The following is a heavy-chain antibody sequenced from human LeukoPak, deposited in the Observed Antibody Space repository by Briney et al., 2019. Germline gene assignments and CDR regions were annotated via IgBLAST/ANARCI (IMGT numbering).Heavy chain of an antibody. CDR1: GGSFSGYY. J-gene: IGHJ5*02. Sequence: SETLSLTCAVYGGSFSGYYWSWIRQPPGKGLEWIGEINHSGSTNYNPSLKSRVTISVDTSKNQFSLKLSSVTAADTAVYYCARGPPVVITFGGVIVIPRLRPNWFDPWGQGTLVTVSS. CDR2: INHSGST. CDR3: ARGPPVVITFGGVIVIPRLRPNWFDP. V-gene: IGHV4-34*01. D-gene: IGHD3-16*02.